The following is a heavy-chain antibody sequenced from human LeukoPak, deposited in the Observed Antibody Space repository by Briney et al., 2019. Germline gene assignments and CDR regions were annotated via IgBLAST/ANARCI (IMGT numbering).Heavy chain of an antibody. CDR3: ARDHGYYYDSSGLRWWFDY. Sequence: PGGSLRLSCAASAFSFITYAMSWVRQAPGKGLEYVSAISSNGGSTYYANSVKGRFTISRDNSKNTLYLQMGSLRAEDMAVYYCARDHGYYYDSSGLRWWFDYWGQGTLVTVSS. J-gene: IGHJ4*02. D-gene: IGHD3-22*01. CDR1: AFSFITYA. V-gene: IGHV3-64*01. CDR2: ISSNGGST.